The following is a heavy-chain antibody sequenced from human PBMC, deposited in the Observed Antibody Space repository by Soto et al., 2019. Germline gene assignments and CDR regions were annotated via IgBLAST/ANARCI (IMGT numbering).Heavy chain of an antibody. CDR3: ARALRTVVTPVSWFDP. CDR2: IYYSGST. V-gene: IGHV4-31*02. CDR1: GGSISSGGYY. J-gene: IGHJ5*02. Sequence: SETLSLTCTVSGGSISSGGYYWSWIRQHPGKGLEWIGYIYYSGSTYYNPSLKSRVTISVDTSKNQFSLKLSSVTAADTAVYYCARALRTVVTPVSWFDPWGQGTLVTVSS. D-gene: IGHD2-21*02.